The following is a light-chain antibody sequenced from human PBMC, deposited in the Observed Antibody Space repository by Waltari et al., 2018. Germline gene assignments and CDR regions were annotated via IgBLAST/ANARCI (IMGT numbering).Light chain of an antibody. CDR3: HQRSNWPLT. J-gene: IGKJ4*01. CDR1: QSVYTY. CDR2: DAS. Sequence: EIVLTQSPATLSLSPGDTATVSCRASQSVYTYLAWYQHKPGQVPRLLLYDASKRATGVPARFSGSGSGADFTLIISSLEPEDFAVYYCHQRSNWPLTFGGGTKVDIK. V-gene: IGKV3-11*01.